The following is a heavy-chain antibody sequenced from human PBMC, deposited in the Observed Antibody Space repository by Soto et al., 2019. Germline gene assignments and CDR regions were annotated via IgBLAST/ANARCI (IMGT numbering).Heavy chain of an antibody. D-gene: IGHD6-13*01. CDR1: GFTFSSYS. CDR2: ISSSSSYI. CDR3: ASTNSRFYYMDV. V-gene: IGHV3-21*01. J-gene: IGHJ6*03. Sequence: EVQLVESGGGLVKPGGSLRLSCAASGFTFSSYSMNWVRQAPGKGLEWVSSISSSSSYIYYADSVKGRFTISRDNAKNSLYLQMNSLRAEDTAVYYCASTNSRFYYMDVWGKGTTVTVSS.